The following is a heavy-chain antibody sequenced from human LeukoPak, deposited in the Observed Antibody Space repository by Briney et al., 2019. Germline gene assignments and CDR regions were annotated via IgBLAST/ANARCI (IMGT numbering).Heavy chain of an antibody. CDR3: ARHGEYGDPFDY. V-gene: IGHV4-39*01. Sequence: PSETLSLTCTVSGGPISSSFYYWGWIRQPPGKGLEWIGSMHYSGRSYYNPSLKSRVTISVDTSKNQFSLKLTSVTAADTAVFYCARHGEYGDPFDYWGQGTLVTVSS. D-gene: IGHD4-17*01. J-gene: IGHJ4*02. CDR1: GGPISSSFYY. CDR2: MHYSGRS.